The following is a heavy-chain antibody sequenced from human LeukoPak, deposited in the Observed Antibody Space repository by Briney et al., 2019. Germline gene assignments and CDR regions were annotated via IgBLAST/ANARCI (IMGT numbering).Heavy chain of an antibody. CDR2: INWNGGST. CDR1: GFTFDDYG. D-gene: IGHD3-3*01. Sequence: PGGSLRLSCAASGFTFDDYGMSWVRQAPGKGLEWVSGINWNGGSTGYADSVKGRFTISRDNAKNSLYLQMNSLRAEDTALYYCARVPQTKVNWYYDFWSGYSKSHYQPYYYYYMDVWGKGTTVTVSS. V-gene: IGHV3-20*04. CDR3: ARVPQTKVNWYYDFWSGYSKSHYQPYYYYYMDV. J-gene: IGHJ6*03.